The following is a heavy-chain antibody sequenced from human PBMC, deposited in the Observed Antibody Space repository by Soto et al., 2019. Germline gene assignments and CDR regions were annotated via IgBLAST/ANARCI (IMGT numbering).Heavy chain of an antibody. CDR1: GGSVSSGGYY. J-gene: IGHJ3*02. V-gene: IGHV4-31*03. CDR2: IYYTRST. Sequence: QVQLQESGPGLVKPSQTLSLTCTVSGGSVSSGGYYWSWIRQHPGKGLEWIGYIYYTRSTYYNPSLKSRVTIRMDASKTQLSLKLSSVTAADTSMYCCARDTRAAVVYTCDIWGQGTEVTVSS. CDR3: ARDTRAAVVYTCDI. D-gene: IGHD6-13*01.